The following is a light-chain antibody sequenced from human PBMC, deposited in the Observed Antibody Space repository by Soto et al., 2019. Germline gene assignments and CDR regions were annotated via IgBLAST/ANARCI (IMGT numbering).Light chain of an antibody. J-gene: IGKJ1*01. Sequence: EIVWTQSPGTLSLSPGERATLSCRASQSVDSSYLAWYHQRPGPAPRLLIYGASSRATGIPDRFSGSGSGTDFTLTSSRLEPEGYAVYYGQQIGRSWETFGQGSKVESK. CDR1: QSVDSSY. CDR3: QQIGRSWET. CDR2: GAS. V-gene: IGKV3-20*01.